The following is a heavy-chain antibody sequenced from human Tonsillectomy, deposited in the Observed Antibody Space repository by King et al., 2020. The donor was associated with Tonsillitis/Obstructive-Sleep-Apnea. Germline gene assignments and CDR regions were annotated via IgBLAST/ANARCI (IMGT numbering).Heavy chain of an antibody. J-gene: IGHJ4*02. CDR1: GFTFSSYS. V-gene: IGHV3-21*01. CDR3: ARATQGIVGASDY. D-gene: IGHD1-26*01. CDR2: ISSSSSHI. Sequence: VQLVESGGGLVKPGGSLRLSCAASGFTFSSYSMNWVRQAPGKGLEWVSSISSSSSHIYYADSVKGRFTISRDNAKNSLYLQMNSLRAEDTAVYYCARATQGIVGASDYWGQGTLVTVSS.